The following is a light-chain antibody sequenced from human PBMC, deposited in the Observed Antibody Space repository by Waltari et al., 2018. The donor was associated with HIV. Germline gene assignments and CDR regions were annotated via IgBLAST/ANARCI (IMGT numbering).Light chain of an antibody. CDR3: ESADSTGSYYV. V-gene: IGLV3-25*03. CDR2: AGT. CDR1: ALAKQH. J-gene: IGLJ2*01. Sequence: SYELTQPPSVSVSPDQTATITCSGDALAKQHSYWYQQKAGQAPVLVIFAGTERFSGTRSETTVTLTITGVQAEDEADYYCESADSTGSYYVFGRGTRLTVL.